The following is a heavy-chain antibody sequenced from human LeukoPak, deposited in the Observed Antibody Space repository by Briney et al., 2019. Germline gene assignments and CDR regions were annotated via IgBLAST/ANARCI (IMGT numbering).Heavy chain of an antibody. Sequence: GGSLRLSCAASGFTFSSYGMHWVRQAPGKGLEWVAVISYDGSNKYYADSVKGRFTISRDNSKNTLYLQMNSLRAEDTAVYYCALVGARTGFGYWGQGTLVTVSS. CDR1: GFTFSSYG. D-gene: IGHD1-26*01. CDR3: ALVGARTGFGY. J-gene: IGHJ4*02. V-gene: IGHV3-30*03. CDR2: ISYDGSNK.